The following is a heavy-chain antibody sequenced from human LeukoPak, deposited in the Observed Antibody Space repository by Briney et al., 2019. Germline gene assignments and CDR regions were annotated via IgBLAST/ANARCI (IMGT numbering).Heavy chain of an antibody. V-gene: IGHV4-31*03. CDR3: ARGPLRLYDFPPLHGQFDY. J-gene: IGHJ4*02. Sequence: PSETLSLTCTVSGGSISSSGYYWNWIRQHPGKGLEWIGYIYYSGSTYYNPSLQSRITISVDTSKNQFSLKLSSVTAADTAVYYCARGPLRLYDFPPLHGQFDYWGQGTLVTVSS. D-gene: IGHD3-3*01. CDR2: IYYSGST. CDR1: GGSISSSGYY.